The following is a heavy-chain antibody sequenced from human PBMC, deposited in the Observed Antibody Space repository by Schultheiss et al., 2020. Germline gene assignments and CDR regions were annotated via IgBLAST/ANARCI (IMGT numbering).Heavy chain of an antibody. V-gene: IGHV3-30*18. J-gene: IGHJ4*02. CDR3: AKDETEWETFDY. CDR2: ISYDGSNK. CDR1: GFTFSDYY. Sequence: GGSLRLSCAASGFTFSDYYMSWVRQAPGKGLEWVAVISYDGSNKYYADSVKGRFTISRDNSKNTLYLQMNSLRAEDTAVYYCAKDETEWETFDYWGQGTLVTVSS. D-gene: IGHD1-26*01.